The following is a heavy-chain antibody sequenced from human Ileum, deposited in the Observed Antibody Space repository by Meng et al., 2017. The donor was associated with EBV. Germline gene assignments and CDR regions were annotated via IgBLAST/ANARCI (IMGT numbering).Heavy chain of an antibody. CDR2: IYYDDYQ. J-gene: IGHJ4*02. V-gene: IGHV2-5*02. CDR1: WFSLSTNGVG. Sequence: HIIFKGSRPTLVKPTQTLQLTCSVSWFSLSTNGVGVGWIRQPPGKALEWLALIYYDDYQRYIPSLKTRLTITRVTSKSQVVLAMTNMDPVDTATYYCAHKPSGEDFFDYWGQGTLVTVSS. CDR3: AHKPSGEDFFDY. D-gene: IGHD3-16*01.